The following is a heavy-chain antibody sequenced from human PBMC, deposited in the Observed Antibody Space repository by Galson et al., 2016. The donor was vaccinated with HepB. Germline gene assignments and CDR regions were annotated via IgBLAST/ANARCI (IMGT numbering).Heavy chain of an antibody. CDR2: IHYSGGEI. Sequence: TLSLTCTVSGGSLSNYYWSWIRQSPGKGLEWIAYIHYSGGEIKYNPSLESRVTISVDMSKNQVSLKMRSVNPADTAVYYCARQPPDTASFDFWGQGTLVTVSS. CDR3: ARQPPDTASFDF. V-gene: IGHV4-59*01. J-gene: IGHJ4*02. CDR1: GGSLSNYY.